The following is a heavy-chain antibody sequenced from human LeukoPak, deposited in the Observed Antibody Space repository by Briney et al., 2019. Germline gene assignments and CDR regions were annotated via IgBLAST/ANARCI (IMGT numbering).Heavy chain of an antibody. CDR1: GFTFSSYA. V-gene: IGHV3-30-3*01. CDR2: ISYDGSNK. D-gene: IGHD3-3*01. Sequence: GGSLRLSCAASGFTFSSYAMHWVRQAPGKGLEWVAVISYDGSNKYYADSVKGRFTISRDSSKNTLYLQMNSLRAEDTAVYYCARDQHDFWSGYYPLFDYWGQGTLVTVSS. J-gene: IGHJ4*02. CDR3: ARDQHDFWSGYYPLFDY.